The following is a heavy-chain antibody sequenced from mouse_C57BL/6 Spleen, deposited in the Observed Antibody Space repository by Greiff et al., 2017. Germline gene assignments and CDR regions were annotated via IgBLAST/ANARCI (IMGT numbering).Heavy chain of an antibody. Sequence: EVKLVESGEGLVKPGGSLKLSCAASGFTFSSYAMSWVRQTPEKRLEWVAYISSGGDYIYYADTVKGRFTISRDNARNTLYLQMSSLKSADTAMYYCTRGRSSYGYFDVWGTGTTVTVSS. V-gene: IGHV5-9-1*02. CDR1: GFTFSSYA. J-gene: IGHJ1*03. CDR3: TRGRSSYGYFDV. CDR2: ISSGGDYI. D-gene: IGHD1-1*01.